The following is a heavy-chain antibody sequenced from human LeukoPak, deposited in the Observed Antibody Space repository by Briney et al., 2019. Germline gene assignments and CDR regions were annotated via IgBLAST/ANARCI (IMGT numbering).Heavy chain of an antibody. D-gene: IGHD6-13*01. CDR3: AKARFGTATAVSFDY. Sequence: PGGSLRLSCAASGFTFSSYAMSWVRQAPGKGLEWVSTISGGGGSTYYADSVKGRFTISRDTSKNTLYLQMNSLRAEDTAVYYCAKARFGTATAVSFDYWGQGTLVTVSS. CDR2: ISGGGGST. V-gene: IGHV3-23*01. J-gene: IGHJ4*02. CDR1: GFTFSSYA.